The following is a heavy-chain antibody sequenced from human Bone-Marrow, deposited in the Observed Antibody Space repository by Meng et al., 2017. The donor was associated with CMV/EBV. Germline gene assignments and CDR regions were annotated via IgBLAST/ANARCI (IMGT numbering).Heavy chain of an antibody. J-gene: IGHJ4*02. CDR3: AREGSSSWYGY. D-gene: IGHD6-13*01. Sequence: SETLSLTCTVSGGSVSSGSYYWSWIRQPPGKGLEWIGYIYYSGSTNYNPSLKSRVTISVDTSKNQFSLKLSSVTAADTAVYYCAREGSSSWYGYWGQGTRVTVSS. V-gene: IGHV4-61*01. CDR2: IYYSGST. CDR1: GGSVSSGSYY.